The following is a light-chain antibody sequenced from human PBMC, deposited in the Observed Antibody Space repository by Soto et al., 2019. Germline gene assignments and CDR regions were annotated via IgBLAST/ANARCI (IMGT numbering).Light chain of an antibody. CDR3: QHYNDWPPTWT. J-gene: IGKJ1*01. Sequence: ELVMTQFPATLSVSPGERVTLSCRASQSVSSKLAWYQQKPGQAPRVLIYRASTRATGIPARFSGSGSGTEFTLTISSLQSEDVAVYYCQHYNDWPPTWTFGQGTKVDIK. V-gene: IGKV3-15*01. CDR1: QSVSSK. CDR2: RAS.